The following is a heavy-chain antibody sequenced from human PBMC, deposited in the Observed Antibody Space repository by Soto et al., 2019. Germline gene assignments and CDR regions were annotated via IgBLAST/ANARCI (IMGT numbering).Heavy chain of an antibody. CDR3: ARGVIGFVVVPAAISEGYYYGMDV. V-gene: IGHV1-69*01. J-gene: IGHJ6*02. Sequence: QVQLVQSGAEVKKPGSSVKVSCKASGGTFSSYAISWVRQAPGQGLEWMGGIIPIFGTANYAQKFQGRVTITADESTSTAYMELSSLRSEDTAVYYCARGVIGFVVVPAAISEGYYYGMDVWGQGTTVTVSS. CDR1: GGTFSSYA. D-gene: IGHD2-2*01. CDR2: IIPIFGTA.